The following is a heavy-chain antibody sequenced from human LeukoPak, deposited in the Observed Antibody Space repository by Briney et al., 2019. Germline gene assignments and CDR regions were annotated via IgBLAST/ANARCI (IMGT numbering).Heavy chain of an antibody. J-gene: IGHJ6*03. V-gene: IGHV3-21*01. CDR3: ARDGGYCYDSSGSRGLVYYYMDV. Sequence: GGSLRLSCAASGFTFSSDSMNWGRQAPGKGVEWVSCISSSSSYIYYEDSVKGRFTISRDNAKNSLYLHMNSLRAEDTAVYYCARDGGYCYDSSGSRGLVYYYMDVWGKGTTVTVSS. D-gene: IGHD3-22*01. CDR2: ISSSSSYI. CDR1: GFTFSSDS.